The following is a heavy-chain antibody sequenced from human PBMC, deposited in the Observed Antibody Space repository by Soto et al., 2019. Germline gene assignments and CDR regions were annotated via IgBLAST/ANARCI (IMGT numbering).Heavy chain of an antibody. CDR1: GGSISSSSYY. CDR2: IYYSGST. CDR3: AGLSRGLAVAGTGGYYSDC. V-gene: IGHV4-39*01. J-gene: IGHJ4*02. Sequence: QLQLQESGPGLVKPSETLSLTCTVSGGSISSSSYYWGWIRQPPGQGLEWIGSIYYSGSTYYNPSHKRRVTISVDTTKNQFSLKLSCVTAADTAVYYCAGLSRGLAVAGTGGYYSDCWGQGTLVTVSS. D-gene: IGHD6-19*01.